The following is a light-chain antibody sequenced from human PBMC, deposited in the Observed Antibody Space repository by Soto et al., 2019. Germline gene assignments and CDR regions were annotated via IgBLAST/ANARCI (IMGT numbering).Light chain of an antibody. V-gene: IGLV2-8*01. CDR3: TSFAGSNIL. Sequence: QSALTQPPSASGSPGQSVTISCTGTSSDVGRYNLVSWYQQHPGKAPKLLIHEVYKRPSGVPDRFSGSKSGNTASLTVSGLKGEDEADYYCTSFAGSNILFGTGTKVTAL. CDR2: EVY. J-gene: IGLJ1*01. CDR1: SSDVGRYNL.